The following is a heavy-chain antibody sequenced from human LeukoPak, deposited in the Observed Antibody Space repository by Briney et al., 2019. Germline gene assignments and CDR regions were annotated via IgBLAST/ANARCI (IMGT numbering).Heavy chain of an antibody. J-gene: IGHJ6*03. V-gene: IGHV4-30-4*01. D-gene: IGHD2-15*01. CDR1: GGSISSGDYY. CDR3: ARAWSCSGGSCYYYYYHMDV. CDR2: IHYSGDT. Sequence: SETLSLTCTVSGGSISSGDYYWSWIRQPPGKGLEWIGYIHYSGDTYYNPSLKSRLTISVDTSKNQFSLKLGSVTAADTAVYYCARAWSCSGGSCYYYYYHMDVWGKGATVTVSS.